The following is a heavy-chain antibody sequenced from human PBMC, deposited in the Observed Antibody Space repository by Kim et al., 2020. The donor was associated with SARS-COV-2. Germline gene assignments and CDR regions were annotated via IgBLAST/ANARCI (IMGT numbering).Heavy chain of an antibody. CDR3: ARGISYGGYFTLAWFDP. CDR1: GYTFTSYD. D-gene: IGHD5-12*01. J-gene: IGHJ5*02. Sequence: ASVKVSCKASGYTFTSYDINWVRQATGQGLEWMGWMNPNSGNTGYAQKFQGRVTMTRNTSISTAYMELSSLRSEDTAVYYCARGISYGGYFTLAWFDPWGQGTLVTVSS. CDR2: MNPNSGNT. V-gene: IGHV1-8*01.